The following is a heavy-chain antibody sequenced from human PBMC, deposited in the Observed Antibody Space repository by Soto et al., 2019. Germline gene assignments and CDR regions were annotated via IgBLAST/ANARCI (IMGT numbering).Heavy chain of an antibody. V-gene: IGHV3-21*01. Sequence: GGSLRLSCAASGFTFSSYSMNWVRQAPGKGLEWVSSISSSSSYIYYADTVKGRFTISRDNAKNSLYLQMNSLRAEDTAVYYCARVMYYYDSSGYPYWGQGTLVTVSS. CDR2: ISSSSSYI. CDR1: GFTFSSYS. CDR3: ARVMYYYDSSGYPY. J-gene: IGHJ4*02. D-gene: IGHD3-22*01.